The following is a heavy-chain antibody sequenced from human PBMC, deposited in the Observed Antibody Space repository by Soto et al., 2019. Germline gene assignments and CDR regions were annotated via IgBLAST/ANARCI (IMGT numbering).Heavy chain of an antibody. CDR1: GGSISSSSYY. V-gene: IGHV4-39*01. CDR2: IYYSGST. Sequence: SETLSLTCTVSGGSISSSSYYWGWIRQPPGKGLEWIGSIYYSGSTYYNPSLKSRVTISVDTSKNQFSLKLSSVTAADTAVYYCASTPRWPQYYGMDVWGQGTTVTVSS. CDR3: ASTPRWPQYYGMDV. J-gene: IGHJ6*02.